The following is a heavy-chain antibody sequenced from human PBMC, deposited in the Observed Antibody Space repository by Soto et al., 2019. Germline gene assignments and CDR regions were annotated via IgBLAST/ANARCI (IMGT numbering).Heavy chain of an antibody. CDR1: VGSFSGYY. CDR3: ARGQGLPSSSWANYYYGMDV. D-gene: IGHD6-13*01. CDR2: INHSGST. Sequence: PSETLSLTCAAYVGSFSGYYWSWIRQPPGNGLEWIGEINHSGSTNYNPSLKSRVTISVDTSKNQFSLKLSSVTAADTAVYYCARGQGLPSSSWANYYYGMDVWGQGTTVTVSS. V-gene: IGHV4-34*01. J-gene: IGHJ6*02.